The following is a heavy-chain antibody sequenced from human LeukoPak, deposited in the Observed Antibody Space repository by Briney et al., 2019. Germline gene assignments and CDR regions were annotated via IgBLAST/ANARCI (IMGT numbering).Heavy chain of an antibody. CDR1: GFNLSIYA. Sequence: GGSLRLSCAASGFNLSIYAMSWLRQAPGKALEWVSAISSTDAGTYHADSVRGRFTISRDSSKNTLYLQMNNLRAEDAAVYYCAKAPVTSCRGAYCYPFDYWGQGTLVTVSS. CDR2: ISSTDAGT. J-gene: IGHJ4*02. D-gene: IGHD2-21*01. CDR3: AKAPVTSCRGAYCYPFDY. V-gene: IGHV3-23*01.